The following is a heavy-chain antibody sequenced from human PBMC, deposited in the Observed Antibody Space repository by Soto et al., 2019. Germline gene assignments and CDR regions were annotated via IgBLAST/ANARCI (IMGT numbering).Heavy chain of an antibody. V-gene: IGHV1-46*01. J-gene: IGHJ6*02. CDR3: ARVGGYSYGSLGYYYYGMDG. D-gene: IGHD5-18*01. Sequence: ASVKVSCKASGYTFTSYYMHWVRQAPGQGLEWMGIINPSGGSTSYAQKFQGRVTMTRDTSTSTVYMELSSLRSEDTAVYYCARVGGYSYGSLGYYYYGMDGWGQGTTVTVSS. CDR1: GYTFTSYY. CDR2: INPSGGST.